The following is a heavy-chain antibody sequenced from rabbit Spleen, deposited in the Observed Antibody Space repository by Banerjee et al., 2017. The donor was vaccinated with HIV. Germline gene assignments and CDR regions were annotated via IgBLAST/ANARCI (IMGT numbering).Heavy chain of an antibody. CDR2: IEADSSGFT. CDR3: ARDTSSSFSSYGMDL. J-gene: IGHJ6*01. D-gene: IGHD1-1*01. Sequence: QEQLVESGGGLVQPEGSLTLTCTASGLSLSSSYHMCWVRQAPGKGLEWIACIEADSSGFTYFASWAKGRFTISKTSSTTVTLQMTSLTAADTATYFCARDTSSSFSSYGMDLWGPGTLVTVS. CDR1: GLSLSSSYH. V-gene: IGHV1S45*01.